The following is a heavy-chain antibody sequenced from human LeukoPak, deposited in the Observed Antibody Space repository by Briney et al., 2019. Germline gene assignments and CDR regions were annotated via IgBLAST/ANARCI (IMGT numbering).Heavy chain of an antibody. J-gene: IGHJ4*02. V-gene: IGHV3-23*01. CDR2: ISGSSGTT. CDR1: GFTFSSYA. D-gene: IGHD6-19*01. Sequence: GGSLRLSCAASGFTFSSYAMAWVRQAPGKGLEWVSIISGSSGTTYYADSVKGQFTISRDNSKSTLYLQMTSLTVEDTAVYYCAKFEPWQWLVLTFDYWGQGTQVTVSS. CDR3: AKFEPWQWLVLTFDY.